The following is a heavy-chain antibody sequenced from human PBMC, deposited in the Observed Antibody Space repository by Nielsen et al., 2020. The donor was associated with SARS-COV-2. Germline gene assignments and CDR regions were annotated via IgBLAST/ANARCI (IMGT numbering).Heavy chain of an antibody. CDR2: IKLDGSEK. Sequence: GESLKISCVVSGFNFRGYWMTWVRQAPGKGLEWVGNIKLDGSEKYYVDSVKGRFTISRDNARNTLYLQMNNLRAEDSAVYYCAKGGRWSTDHFDAWGQGSLVTVSS. CDR3: AKGGRWSTDHFDA. D-gene: IGHD5/OR15-5a*01. CDR1: GFNFRGYW. J-gene: IGHJ4*02. V-gene: IGHV3-7*03.